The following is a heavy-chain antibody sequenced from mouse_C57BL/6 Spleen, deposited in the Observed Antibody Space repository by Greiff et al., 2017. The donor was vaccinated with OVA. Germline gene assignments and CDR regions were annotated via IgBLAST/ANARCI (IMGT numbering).Heavy chain of an antibody. CDR2: IDPSDSYT. V-gene: IGHV1-69*01. Sequence: QVQLQQPGAELVMPGASVKLSCKASGYTFTSYWMHWVKQRPGQGLEWIGEIDPSDSYTNYNQKFKGKSTLTVDKSSSTAYMQRSSLTSEDSAVYYSARGVVARYFDVWGTGTTVTVAS. D-gene: IGHD1-1*01. CDR3: ARGVVARYFDV. J-gene: IGHJ1*03. CDR1: GYTFTSYW.